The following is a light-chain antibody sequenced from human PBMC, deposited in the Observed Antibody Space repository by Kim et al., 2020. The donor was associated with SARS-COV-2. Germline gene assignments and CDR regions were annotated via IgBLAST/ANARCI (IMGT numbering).Light chain of an antibody. CDR3: SSYTSSSTLV. V-gene: IGLV2-14*04. Sequence: GHSTAISCTGTSSDVGGYNYVSWYQQHPGKAPKLMLYDGSERPSGVSNRFSGFKSGNTASLTISGLQAEDEADYYCSSYTSSSTLVFGTGTKVTVL. CDR2: DGS. CDR1: SSDVGGYNY. J-gene: IGLJ1*01.